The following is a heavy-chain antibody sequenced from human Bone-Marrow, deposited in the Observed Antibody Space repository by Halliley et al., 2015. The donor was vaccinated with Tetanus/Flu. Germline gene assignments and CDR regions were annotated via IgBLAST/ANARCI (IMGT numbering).Heavy chain of an antibody. Sequence: SLRLSCDVSGVSVTTNQWWTWVRQPPGKGLEWIGEIYHSGSVNYDPPLKSRVTLSVDKARYHFSLKLTSVTAADTAVYYCAGRQWGFYKSRDNYSVYWGPGILVTVSS. CDR3: AGRQWGFYKSRDNYSVY. CDR1: GVSVTTNQW. CDR2: IYHSGSV. J-gene: IGHJ4*02. V-gene: IGHV4-4*02. D-gene: IGHD2-2*02.